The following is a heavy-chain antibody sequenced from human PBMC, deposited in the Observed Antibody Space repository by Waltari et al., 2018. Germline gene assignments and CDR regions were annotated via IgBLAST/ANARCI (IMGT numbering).Heavy chain of an antibody. D-gene: IGHD5-18*01. CDR3: ARVGGRGYSYGFPLPRGAHAFDI. CDR1: GGSFSGYY. V-gene: IGHV4-34*01. Sequence: QVQLQQWGAGLLKPSETLSLTCAVYGGSFSGYYWSWIRQPPGKGVGWMGEIDHSGRTNNTPALKSRVTIAVDTSKTQFSLKLSSVTAADTAVYYCARVGGRGYSYGFPLPRGAHAFDIWGQGTMVTVSS. J-gene: IGHJ3*02. CDR2: IDHSGRT.